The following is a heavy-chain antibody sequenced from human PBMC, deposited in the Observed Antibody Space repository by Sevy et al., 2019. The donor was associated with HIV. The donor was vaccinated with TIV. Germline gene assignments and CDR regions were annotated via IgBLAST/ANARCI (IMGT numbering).Heavy chain of an antibody. V-gene: IGHV3-73*01. Sequence: GESLKISCAASGFTFSGSAIHWVRQASGKGLEWVGRIRSESKSHASAYAASVRGRFTISRDDSKNTASLQMNSLKTKDTAVYYCTRHLPIRVRGIIMAHCFDYWGPGTLVTVSS. CDR3: TRHLPIRVRGIIMAHCFDY. CDR1: GFTFSGSA. CDR2: IRSESKSHAS. J-gene: IGHJ4*02. D-gene: IGHD3-10*01.